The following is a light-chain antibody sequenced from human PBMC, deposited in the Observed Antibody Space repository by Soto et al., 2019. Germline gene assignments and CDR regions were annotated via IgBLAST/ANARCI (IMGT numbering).Light chain of an antibody. CDR3: QQSGRP. Sequence: EIVLTQSPGTLSFSPGERATLSCRASQSLTSDYLAWYQQKPGQTPRLLIHGASSRATGIPDRFSGSGSGTDFTLTISRLEPEDSAVYYCQQSGRPFGQGTKGDIK. J-gene: IGKJ1*01. CDR2: GAS. V-gene: IGKV3-20*01. CDR1: QSLTSDY.